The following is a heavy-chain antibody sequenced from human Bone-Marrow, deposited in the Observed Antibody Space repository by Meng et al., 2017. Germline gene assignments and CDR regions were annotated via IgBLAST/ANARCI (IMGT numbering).Heavy chain of an antibody. CDR1: GGSISSSSYY. J-gene: IGHJ5*02. V-gene: IGHV4-39*01. CDR3: ASRPGWFDP. Sequence: QLQLQESGPGLVKPSETLSLTCTVSGGSISSSSYYWGWIRQPPGKGLEWIGSISYSGTTYYNPSLKSRVTISVDTSKNQFSLKLSSVTAADTALYYCASRPGWFDPWGQGTLVTVSS. CDR2: ISYSGTT. D-gene: IGHD6-6*01.